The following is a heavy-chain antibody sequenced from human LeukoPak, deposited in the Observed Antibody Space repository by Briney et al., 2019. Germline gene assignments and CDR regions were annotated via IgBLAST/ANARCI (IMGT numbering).Heavy chain of an antibody. CDR3: ARDPQRWQQLPHYWYFDL. Sequence: GGSLRLSCAASGFTFTDYWMSWVRQAPGKGLEWVAVISYDGSNEFYSDSVKGRFTMSGDKSKNTLYLHMNSLRSDDTAVYYCARDPQRWQQLPHYWYFDLCGRGTLVVVSS. J-gene: IGHJ2*01. D-gene: IGHD5-24*01. V-gene: IGHV3-30*03. CDR1: GFTFTDYW. CDR2: ISYDGSNE.